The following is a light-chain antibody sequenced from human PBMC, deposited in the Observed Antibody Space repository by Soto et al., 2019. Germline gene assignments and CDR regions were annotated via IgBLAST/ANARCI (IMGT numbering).Light chain of an antibody. J-gene: IGKJ2*01. CDR2: KAS. Sequence: DIQMTQIPSTLSASVGDRVTITYRASQTISSWLAWYQQKPGKAPDLLIYKASNLESGVPSRFSGSGSGTEFTLTISSLQPDDFATYYCQQYDSYPVTFGQGTKLEI. V-gene: IGKV1-5*03. CDR1: QTISSW. CDR3: QQYDSYPVT.